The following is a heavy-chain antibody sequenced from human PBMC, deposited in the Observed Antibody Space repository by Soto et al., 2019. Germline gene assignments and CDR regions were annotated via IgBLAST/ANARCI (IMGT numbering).Heavy chain of an antibody. J-gene: IGHJ4*02. D-gene: IGHD1-1*01. Sequence: ASVKVSCKASGYTFTTYGISWVRQAPVHGLEWMGWISAYHGNRKYAQKSQGRVTMTTDTYTSTAYMELRRLRSDDTAVYYCARDRWPTIQVGTDFDDWGQGTLVTVSS. CDR3: ARDRWPTIQVGTDFDD. CDR1: GYTFTTYG. V-gene: IGHV1-18*01. CDR2: ISAYHGNR.